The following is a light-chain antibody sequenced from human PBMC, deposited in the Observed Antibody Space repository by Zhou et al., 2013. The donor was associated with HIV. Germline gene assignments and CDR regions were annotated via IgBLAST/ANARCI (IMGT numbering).Light chain of an antibody. Sequence: DIQMTQSPSTLSAFVGDRVTVTCRASQNISSWLAWYQQKPGKPHKFLIYQASTLQSGVPSRFSGSGSGTEFTLTITSLQPDDFATYYCQQYSTYSITFGQGTRLDIK. CDR1: QNISSW. J-gene: IGKJ5*01. V-gene: IGKV1-5*03. CDR2: QAS. CDR3: QQYSTYSIT.